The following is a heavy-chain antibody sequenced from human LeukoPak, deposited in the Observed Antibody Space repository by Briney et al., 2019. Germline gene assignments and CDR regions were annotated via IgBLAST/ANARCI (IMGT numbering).Heavy chain of an antibody. CDR2: IYWDDDK. Sequence: GSGPTLVNPTQTLTLTCTFSGFSLSTSGVGVGWIRQAPGKALEWLALIYWDDDKYYSPSLKTRLTITKDTSKNQVVLTMTNMDPVDTATYYCAHRPAAAGYFDYWGQGTLVTVSS. J-gene: IGHJ4*02. CDR1: GFSLSTSGVG. D-gene: IGHD6-13*01. V-gene: IGHV2-5*02. CDR3: AHRPAAAGYFDY.